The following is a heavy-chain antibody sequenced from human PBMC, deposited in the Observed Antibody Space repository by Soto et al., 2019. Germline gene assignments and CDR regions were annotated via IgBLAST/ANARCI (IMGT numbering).Heavy chain of an antibody. V-gene: IGHV3-21*01. J-gene: IGHJ4*02. D-gene: IGHD1-26*01. Sequence: GGSLRLSCAGSGFTFSSNAMNWVRQAPGKGLEWVSSITSASTYIYYADSVKGRFTISRDNAKNLLYLEMNSLTAEDTAVYYCARGATNAWYYFDFWGQGTLVTVSS. CDR1: GFTFSSNA. CDR2: ITSASTYI. CDR3: ARGATNAWYYFDF.